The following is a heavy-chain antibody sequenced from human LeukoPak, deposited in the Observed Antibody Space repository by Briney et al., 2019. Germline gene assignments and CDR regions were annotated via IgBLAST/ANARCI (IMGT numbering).Heavy chain of an antibody. V-gene: IGHV4-59*01. J-gene: IGHJ5*02. D-gene: IGHD2-2*01. CDR1: GGSISSYY. CDR3: AREDQLLTGWFDP. CDR2: IYYSGST. Sequence: PSETLSLTCTVSGGSISSYYWSWIRQPPGKGLECIGYIYYSGSTNYNPSLKSRVTISVDTSKNQFSLKLSSVTAADTAVYYCAREDQLLTGWFDPWGQGTLVTVSS.